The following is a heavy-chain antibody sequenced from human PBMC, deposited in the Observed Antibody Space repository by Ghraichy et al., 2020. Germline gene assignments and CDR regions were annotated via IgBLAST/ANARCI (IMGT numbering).Heavy chain of an antibody. CDR3: ARARNSSGYYPVGY. CDR2: IYKSGST. Sequence: QTLSLTCTVSGDSTSSGDYYWGWIRQLPGKGLEWLGYIYKSGSTYYSPSLKSRLTISIDTSKNQFSLKLNSVTAADTAVYYCARARNSSGYYPVGYWGQGTLVAVSS. D-gene: IGHD3-22*01. V-gene: IGHV4-30-4*08. J-gene: IGHJ4*02. CDR1: GDSTSSGDYY.